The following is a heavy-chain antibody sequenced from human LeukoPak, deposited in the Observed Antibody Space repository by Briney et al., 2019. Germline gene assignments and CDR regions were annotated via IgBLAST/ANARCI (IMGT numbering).Heavy chain of an antibody. CDR1: GYTFTSYG. CDR2: ISAYNGNT. CDR3: ARAHGFDSSGYSEAYFDY. J-gene: IGHJ4*02. Sequence: ASVKVSCRASGYTFTSYGISWVRQAPGQGLEWMGWISAYNGNTNHAQKLQGRVTMTTDTSTSTAYMELRSLTSDDTAVYYCARAHGFDSSGYSEAYFDYWGQGTLVTVSS. D-gene: IGHD3-22*01. V-gene: IGHV1-18*01.